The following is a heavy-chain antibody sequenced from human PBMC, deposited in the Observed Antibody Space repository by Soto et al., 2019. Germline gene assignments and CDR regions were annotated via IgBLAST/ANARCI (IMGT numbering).Heavy chain of an antibody. D-gene: IGHD6-13*01. CDR3: ARDISPGIAAAGPDY. V-gene: IGHV3-33*01. CDR1: GFIFSNYG. Sequence: GGSLRLSCAASGFIFSNYGMHWVRQAPGKGLEWVAVIWYDGSKKYYGDSVKGRFTIFRDNSKNTLDLQMNSLRAEDTAVYYCARDISPGIAAAGPDYWGQGTLVTVSS. CDR2: IWYDGSKK. J-gene: IGHJ4*02.